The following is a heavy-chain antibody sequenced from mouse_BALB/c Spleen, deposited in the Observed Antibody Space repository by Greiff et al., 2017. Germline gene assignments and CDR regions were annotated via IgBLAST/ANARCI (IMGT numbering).Heavy chain of an antibody. D-gene: IGHD2-2*01. CDR1: GYNFTSYW. Sequence: QVHVKQPGAELVKPGTSVKLSCKASGYNFTSYWINWVKLRPGQGLEWIGDIYPGSGSTNYNEKFKSKATLTVDTSSSTAYMQLSSLASEDSALYYCAREEWLSHFDYWGQSTTLTVST. CDR3: AREEWLSHFDY. J-gene: IGHJ2*01. V-gene: IGHV1-55*01. CDR2: IYPGSGST.